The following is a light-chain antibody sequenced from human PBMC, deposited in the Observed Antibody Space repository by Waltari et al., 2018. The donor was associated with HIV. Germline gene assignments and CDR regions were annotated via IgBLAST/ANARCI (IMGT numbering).Light chain of an antibody. J-gene: IGLJ1*01. CDR2: AVT. Sequence: QSALPPPASVSGSPGQSLPISCSAPSSDVASSNLVSWYQQHPGKAPKVMIYAVTKRPSGVSNRFSGSKSDNTACLTIAGLQAEDEADYYCCSYAGTGTYVFGTGTKVTVL. V-gene: IGLV2-23*02. CDR1: SSDVASSNL. CDR3: CSYAGTGTYV.